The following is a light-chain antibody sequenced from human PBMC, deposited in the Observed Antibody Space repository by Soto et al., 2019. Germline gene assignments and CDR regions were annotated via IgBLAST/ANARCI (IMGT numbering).Light chain of an antibody. Sequence: DIQLTQSPSFLSASVGDRVTITCRASQAISSSLAWYQHNPGKAPKLLIYAASTLQNGVPSSFSGSGSGTEFPLTISRLQPEDFATYYCQHLNDYRYTFGQGTKVEIK. CDR1: QAISSS. V-gene: IGKV1-9*01. CDR3: QHLNDYRYT. J-gene: IGKJ2*01. CDR2: AAS.